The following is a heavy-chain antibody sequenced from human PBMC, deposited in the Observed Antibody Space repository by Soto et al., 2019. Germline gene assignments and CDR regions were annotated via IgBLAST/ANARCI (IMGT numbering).Heavy chain of an antibody. Sequence: QAQLVASGGGEAQPGRSLRLSCAASGFIFSTYGIHCVRQAPGQGLEWVAFMSYDGTTEDYGEPVRGRFSISRDNSQKTVDLLLSSLRPDDTATYFGAKSRGGSARDAFDTGGQETRVTVS. CDR3: AKSRGGSARDAFDT. D-gene: IGHD3-16*01. CDR2: MSYDGTTE. J-gene: IGHJ3*01. V-gene: IGHV3-30*18. CDR1: GFIFSTYG.